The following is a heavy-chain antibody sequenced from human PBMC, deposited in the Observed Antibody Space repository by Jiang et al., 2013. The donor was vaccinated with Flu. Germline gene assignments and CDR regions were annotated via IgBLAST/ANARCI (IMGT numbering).Heavy chain of an antibody. Sequence: CKASRYIFTSYYVHWVRQAPGQGLEWMGIINPSGGNTMYAQKFQGRVTMTRDTSTSTVYMELSSLRSEDTAVYYCARDMGRYYFGSGSSNFDYWGQGTLVTVSS. V-gene: IGHV1-46*01. CDR1: RYIFTSYY. CDR3: ARDMGRYYFGSGSSNFDY. CDR2: INPSGGNT. D-gene: IGHD3-10*01. J-gene: IGHJ4*02.